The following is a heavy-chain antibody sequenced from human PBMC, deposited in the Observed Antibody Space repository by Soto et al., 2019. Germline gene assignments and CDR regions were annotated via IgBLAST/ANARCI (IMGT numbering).Heavy chain of an antibody. CDR3: VRRAAYCGGDCYNNWFDP. D-gene: IGHD2-21*02. Sequence: SETLSLTCTVSGGSISSSSYYWGWIRQPPGKGLEWIGSIYYSGSTYYNPSLKSRVTISVDTSKNQFSLKLSSVTAADTAVYYCVRRAAYCGGDCYNNWFDPWGQGTLVTVSS. V-gene: IGHV4-39*01. J-gene: IGHJ5*02. CDR2: IYYSGST. CDR1: GGSISSSSYY.